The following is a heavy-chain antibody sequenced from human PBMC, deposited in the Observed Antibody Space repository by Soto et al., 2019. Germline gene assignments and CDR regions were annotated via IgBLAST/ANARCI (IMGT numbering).Heavy chain of an antibody. V-gene: IGHV3-30*18. D-gene: IGHD1-1*01. J-gene: IGHJ4*02. CDR2: ISHDGNSK. CDR1: GFTFSDHG. Sequence: QVQLVESGGGVVQPGTSLRLSCAASGFTFSDHGMHWVRQATGKGLEWVAVISHDGNSKYYGDSVKGRFTVSRDNSNNMAYLQMTSLRLEDTAMYYCAKQFDLGGLEDYWGQGTLVTVSS. CDR3: AKQFDLGGLEDY.